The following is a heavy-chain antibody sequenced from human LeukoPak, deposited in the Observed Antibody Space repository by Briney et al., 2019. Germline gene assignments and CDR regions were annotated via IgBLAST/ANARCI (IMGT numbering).Heavy chain of an antibody. CDR1: GFSFSTTW. CDR2: IKYDGSEK. Sequence: GGSLRLSCAASGFSFSTTWMTWVRQAPGKGLEWVANIKYDGSEKYYADSLKGRFTLSRDNARNSLYLQMNSLRAEDTAVYYCAAGVFDYWGQGTLVTVSS. J-gene: IGHJ4*02. D-gene: IGHD7-27*01. CDR3: AAGVFDY. V-gene: IGHV3-7*01.